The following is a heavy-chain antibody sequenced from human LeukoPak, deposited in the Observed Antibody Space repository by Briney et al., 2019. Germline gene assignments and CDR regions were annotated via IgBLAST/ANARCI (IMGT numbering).Heavy chain of an antibody. J-gene: IGHJ6*03. CDR3: ARVVSVAWSERRPGYYYMDV. CDR1: GFAFSSYS. D-gene: IGHD1-1*01. V-gene: IGHV3-21*01. Sequence: GGSLRLSCAASGFAFSSYSMSWVRQAPGKGLEWVSSISSSRSYIYYADSVKGRFTISRDNAKNSLYLQMNSLRAEGTAVYYCARVVSVAWSERRPGYYYMDVWGKGTTVTVSS. CDR2: ISSSRSYI.